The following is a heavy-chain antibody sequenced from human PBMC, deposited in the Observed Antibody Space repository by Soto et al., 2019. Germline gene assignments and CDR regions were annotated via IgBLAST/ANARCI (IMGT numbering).Heavy chain of an antibody. CDR2: IYRSGTT. CDR3: ERHVGVPGTRGFDY. V-gene: IGHV4-4*02. J-gene: IGHJ4*02. CDR1: GASISDDNW. Sequence: QVQLQESGPGLVKPSGTLSLACAVFGASISDDNWWRWVRQPPGKGLEWIGEIYRSGTTNYNSSLESRVTISMDKSRNQISLKLSSVAAADSAIYYCERHVGVPGTRGFDYWGQGTLVTVSS. D-gene: IGHD6-19*01.